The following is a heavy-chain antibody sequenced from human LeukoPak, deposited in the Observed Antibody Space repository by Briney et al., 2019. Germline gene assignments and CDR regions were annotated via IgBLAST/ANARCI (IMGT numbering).Heavy chain of an antibody. V-gene: IGHV3-21*01. CDR2: ISSSSSYI. Sequence: GGSLRLSCAASGFTFSSYSMNWVRQAPGKGLEWVSSISSSSSYIYYADSVKGRFTISRDNAKNSLYLQMNSLRAEDTAVYYCARVEGIAARAYYYYGMDVWGQGTTVTVSS. D-gene: IGHD6-6*01. CDR1: GFTFSSYS. CDR3: ARVEGIAARAYYYYGMDV. J-gene: IGHJ6*02.